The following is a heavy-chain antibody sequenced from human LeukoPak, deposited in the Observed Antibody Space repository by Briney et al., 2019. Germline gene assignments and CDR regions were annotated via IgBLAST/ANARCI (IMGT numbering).Heavy chain of an antibody. J-gene: IGHJ4*02. Sequence: GGSLRLSCAASGFTFSSYNMNWVRQAPGKGLEWVSCVSSGSSYKYYADSVKGRFTISRDNAKNSLYLQMNSLRAEDTSVYYCARHDYGDYKYFGYWGQGTLVTVSS. CDR3: ARHDYGDYKYFGY. CDR1: GFTFSSYN. CDR2: VSSGSSYK. D-gene: IGHD4-17*01. V-gene: IGHV3-21*01.